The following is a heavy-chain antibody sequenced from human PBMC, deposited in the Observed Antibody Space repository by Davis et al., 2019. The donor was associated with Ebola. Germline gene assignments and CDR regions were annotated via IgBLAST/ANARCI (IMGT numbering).Heavy chain of an antibody. CDR1: GFVFRNYV. CDR3: AKAGTIWGPNYFDY. Sequence: GESLKISCAASGFVFRNYVMSWVRQAPGKGLEWVSTLGTSADTYYADSVKGRFTISRDNSKNTLYLQMNGLRVEDTAIYYCAKAGTIWGPNYFDYWGQGTLVTVSS. J-gene: IGHJ4*02. D-gene: IGHD1-14*01. CDR2: LGTSADT. V-gene: IGHV3-23*01.